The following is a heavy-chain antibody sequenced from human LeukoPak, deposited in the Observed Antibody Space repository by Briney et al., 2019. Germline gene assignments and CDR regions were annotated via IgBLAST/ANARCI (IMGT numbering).Heavy chain of an antibody. CDR2: ISGSGGST. D-gene: IGHD6-19*01. CDR3: AKDEGSGWPYYFDY. Sequence: PGGSLRLSCAASGFIFSSYAMSWVRQAPGKGLEWVSAISGSGGSTYYADSVKGRFTISRDNSKNTLYLQMNSLRAEDTAVYSCAKDEGSGWPYYFDYWGQGTLVTVSS. CDR1: GFIFSSYA. J-gene: IGHJ4*02. V-gene: IGHV3-23*01.